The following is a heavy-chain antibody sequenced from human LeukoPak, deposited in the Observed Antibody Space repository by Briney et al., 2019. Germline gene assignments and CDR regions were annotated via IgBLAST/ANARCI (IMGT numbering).Heavy chain of an antibody. D-gene: IGHD1-26*01. J-gene: IGHJ6*03. CDR1: GYTFTNYG. CDR2: ISAYNGNT. CDR3: AKGYGWEASYYYYYMDV. V-gene: IGHV1-18*01. Sequence: ASVKVSCKASGYTFTNYGISWVRQAPGQGLEWMGWISAYNGNTNYAQKLQGRVTMATDTSTSTAYMELRSLRSDDTAVYYCAKGYGWEASYYYYYMDVWGKGTTVTISS.